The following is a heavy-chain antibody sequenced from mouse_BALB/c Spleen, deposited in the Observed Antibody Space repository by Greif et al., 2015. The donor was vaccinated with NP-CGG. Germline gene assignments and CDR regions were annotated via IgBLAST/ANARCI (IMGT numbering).Heavy chain of an antibody. CDR3: ARGGDYYGSRDYWYFDV. V-gene: IGHV14-1*02. CDR2: IDPENGNT. J-gene: IGHJ1*01. D-gene: IGHD1-1*01. CDR1: GFNIKDYY. Sequence: VQLQQSGAEPVRPGALVKLSCKASGFNIKDYYMHWVKQRPEQGLEWIGWIDPENGNTIYDPKFQGKASITADTSSNTAYLQLSSLTSEDTAVYYCARGGDYYGSRDYWYFDVWGAGTTATVSS.